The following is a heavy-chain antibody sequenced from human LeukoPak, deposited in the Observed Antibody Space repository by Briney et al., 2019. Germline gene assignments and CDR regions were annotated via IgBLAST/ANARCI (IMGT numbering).Heavy chain of an antibody. CDR3: ARGGGITMVRGVRRAFDI. Sequence: SETLSLTCAVYGGSFSGYYWSWIRQPPGKGLEWIGEINHSGSTNYNPSLKSRVTISVDTSKNQFSLKLSSVTAADTAVYYCARGGGITMVRGVRRAFDIWGQGTMVTVSS. CDR2: INHSGST. J-gene: IGHJ3*02. D-gene: IGHD3-10*01. V-gene: IGHV4-34*01. CDR1: GGSFSGYY.